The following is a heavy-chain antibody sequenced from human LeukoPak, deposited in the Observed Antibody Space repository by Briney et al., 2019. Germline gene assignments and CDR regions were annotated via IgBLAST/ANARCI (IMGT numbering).Heavy chain of an antibody. CDR3: VRELKRFDH. CDR2: IEHDGSAK. Sequence: GGSLRLSCAASGFTFSSYWMAWVRQAPGKGLEWVANIEHDGSAKYYVDSVKGRFIISRDNAKGSVYLQMNSLRVEDTAVYYCVRELKRFDHWGQGTQVTVSS. J-gene: IGHJ5*02. V-gene: IGHV3-7*01. D-gene: IGHD1-1*01. CDR1: GFTFSSYW.